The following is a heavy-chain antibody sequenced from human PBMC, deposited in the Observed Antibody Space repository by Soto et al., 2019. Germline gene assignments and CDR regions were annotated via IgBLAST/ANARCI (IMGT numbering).Heavy chain of an antibody. D-gene: IGHD6-6*01. J-gene: IGHJ6*02. CDR2: IIPIFGTA. Sequence: SVKVSCKASGGIFSSYASGWRREAPVQGLEWMVRIIPIFGTANYAQKSQGRVTITADESTSTAYMELSSLRAEDTAVYYCARISPYSSSTYYYGMDVWGQRTTVTLSS. CDR1: GGIFSSYA. V-gene: IGHV1-69*13. CDR3: ARISPYSSSTYYYGMDV.